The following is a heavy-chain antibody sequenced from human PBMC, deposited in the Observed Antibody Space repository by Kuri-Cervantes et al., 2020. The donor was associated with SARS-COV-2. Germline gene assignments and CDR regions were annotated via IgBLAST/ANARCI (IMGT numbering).Heavy chain of an antibody. D-gene: IGHD2-2*01. J-gene: IGHJ4*02. CDR1: GFTFSSYA. Sequence: GGSLRLSCAASGFTFSSYAMHWVRQAPGKGLEWVAVISYDGSNKYYADSVKGRFTISRDNSKNTLYLQMNSLRAEDTAVYYCAREAVVPAAVFDYWGQGNLVTVSS. V-gene: IGHV3-30-3*01. CDR2: ISYDGSNK. CDR3: AREAVVPAAVFDY.